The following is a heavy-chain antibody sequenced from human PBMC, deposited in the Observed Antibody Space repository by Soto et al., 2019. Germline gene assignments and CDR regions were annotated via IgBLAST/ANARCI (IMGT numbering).Heavy chain of an antibody. CDR1: GYTFTSYG. V-gene: IGHV1-18*01. J-gene: IGHJ4*02. Sequence: QVQLVQSGAAVKKPGASVTVSCKASGYTFTSYGISWVRQAPGQGLEWTGWISAYNGNTNYAQKLQGRVTMTTDTSTTTAYMEIGSLGAEDTALYCAARDVHGEPCYWGQGTMVTVSS. CDR2: ISAYNGNT. D-gene: IGHD3-10*01. CDR3: ARDVHGEPCY.